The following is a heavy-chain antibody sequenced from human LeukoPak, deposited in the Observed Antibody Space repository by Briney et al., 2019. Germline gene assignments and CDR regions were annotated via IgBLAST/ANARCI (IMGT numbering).Heavy chain of an antibody. CDR1: GYSFTSYW. V-gene: IGHV5-51*01. Sequence: GESLKISCKGSGYSFTSYWIGWVRQLPGKGLEWMGIIYPGDSDTRYSPSFQGQVTISADKSISTAYLQWSSLKASDTAMYYCARDGIVVVPAAPEFYYYYYGMDVWGQGTTVTVSS. CDR3: ARDGIVVVPAAPEFYYYYYGMDV. D-gene: IGHD2-2*01. J-gene: IGHJ6*02. CDR2: IYPGDSDT.